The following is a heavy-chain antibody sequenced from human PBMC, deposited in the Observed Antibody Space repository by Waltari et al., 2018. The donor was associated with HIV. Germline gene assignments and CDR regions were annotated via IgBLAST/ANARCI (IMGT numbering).Heavy chain of an antibody. CDR1: GFTFNPYA. CDR3: GREGDYYDSSPFDY. V-gene: IGHV3-30-3*01. CDR2: ISWDGSNK. J-gene: IGHJ4*02. D-gene: IGHD3-22*01. Sequence: QPGRSLRLSCAASGFTFNPYAMHWVRQAPGKGLEWVAVISWDGSNKHYADSVKGRCTISRDNSRNSLYLQMSSLRAEDTAVYYCGREGDYYDSSPFDYWGQGTLVTVSS.